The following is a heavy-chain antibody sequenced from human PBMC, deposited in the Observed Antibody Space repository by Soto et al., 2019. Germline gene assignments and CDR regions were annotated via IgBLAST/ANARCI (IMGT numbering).Heavy chain of an antibody. CDR1: GFTFSSYD. J-gene: IGHJ4*02. D-gene: IGHD3-9*01. CDR2: TSYDGSNK. V-gene: IGHV3-30*04. Sequence: VQLVESGGGVVQPGRSLRLSCVASGFTFSSYDLHWVRQAPGKGLEWVAVTSYDGSNKYYADSVEGRFTISRDNSKNTLYLQTSSLTTEDTAMYYCARDWETSATGLIDSWGQGTLVTVSS. CDR3: ARDWETSATGLIDS.